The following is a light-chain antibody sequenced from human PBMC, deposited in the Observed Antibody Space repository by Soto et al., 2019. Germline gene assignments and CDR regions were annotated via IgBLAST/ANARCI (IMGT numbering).Light chain of an antibody. CDR3: YSAADNNRV. CDR2: KDS. Sequence: SYELTQPSSVSVSPGQTARITCSGDVLAKKYARWFQQKPGQAPVLVIYKDSERPSGTPERFSGSSSGTTVPLTISGAQVEDEADYYCYSAADNNRVFGGGTKLTVL. J-gene: IGLJ3*02. CDR1: VLAKKY. V-gene: IGLV3-27*01.